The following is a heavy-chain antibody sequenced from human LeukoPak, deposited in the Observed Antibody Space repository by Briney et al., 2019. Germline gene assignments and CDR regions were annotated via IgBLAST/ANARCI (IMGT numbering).Heavy chain of an antibody. V-gene: IGHV3-23*01. CDR3: AKDARPSY. CDR1: GFTFRRSA. J-gene: IGHJ4*02. CDR2: ITGGGGST. Sequence: PGVSLRLSCAASGFTFRRSAMSWVREAPGKGLEWVSAITGGGGSTYYADSVKGRFTISRDNAKNTLYLQMNSLRADVTAVYYCAKDARPSYWGQGTLVTVSS.